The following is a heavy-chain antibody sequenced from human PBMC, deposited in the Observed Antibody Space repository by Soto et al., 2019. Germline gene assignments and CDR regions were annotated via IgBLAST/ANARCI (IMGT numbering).Heavy chain of an antibody. CDR3: AYDSSGYYYFDY. V-gene: IGHV1-58*01. CDR2: IVVGSGNT. J-gene: IGHJ4*02. CDR1: GFTFTSSA. D-gene: IGHD3-22*01. Sequence: SVKVSCKASGFTFTSSAVQWVRQAREQRLEWIGWIVVGSGNTNYAQKFQERVTITRDMSTSTAYMELSSLRSEDTAVYYCAYDSSGYYYFDYWGQGTLVTVSS.